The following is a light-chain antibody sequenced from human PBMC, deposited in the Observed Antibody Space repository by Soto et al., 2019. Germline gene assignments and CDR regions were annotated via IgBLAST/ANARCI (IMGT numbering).Light chain of an antibody. CDR2: GNS. J-gene: IGLJ1*01. Sequence: QSVLTQPPSVSGAPGQRVTISCTGSSSNIGAGYDVHWYQQLPGTAPKLLFYGNSNRPSGVPDRFSGSESGTSASLAITGLQAEDEADYYCQSHDSSLSGYVFGTGTKLTVL. CDR1: SSNIGAGYD. CDR3: QSHDSSLSGYV. V-gene: IGLV1-40*01.